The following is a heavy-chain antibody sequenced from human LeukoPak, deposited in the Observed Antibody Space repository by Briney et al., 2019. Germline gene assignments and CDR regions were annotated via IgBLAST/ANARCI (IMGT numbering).Heavy chain of an antibody. D-gene: IGHD3-10*01. V-gene: IGHV1-8*02. CDR2: MNPSSGNT. Sequence: ASVKVSCKASGYTFTGYYMHWVRQAPGQGLEWIGWMNPSSGNTGYAQRFQGRVTMTRDTSTSTAYLELSSLRSEDTAVYYCAAHTYYFSSGSFGHWGQGTLVTVSS. CDR3: AAHTYYFSSGSFGH. J-gene: IGHJ4*02. CDR1: GYTFTGYY.